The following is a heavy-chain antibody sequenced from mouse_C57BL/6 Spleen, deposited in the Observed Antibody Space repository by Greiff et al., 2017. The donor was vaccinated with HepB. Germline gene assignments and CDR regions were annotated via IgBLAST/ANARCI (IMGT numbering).Heavy chain of an antibody. J-gene: IGHJ4*01. CDR1: GYTFTSYW. V-gene: IGHV1-52*01. D-gene: IGHD1-1*01. Sequence: VQLQQPGAELVRPGSSVKLSCKASGYTFTSYWMHWVKQRPIQGLEWIGNIDPSDSETHYNQKFKDKATLTVDKSSSTAYMQLSSLTSEDSAVYYCARSFITTVVGGEYAMDYWGQGTSVTVSS. CDR2: IDPSDSET. CDR3: ARSFITTVVGGEYAMDY.